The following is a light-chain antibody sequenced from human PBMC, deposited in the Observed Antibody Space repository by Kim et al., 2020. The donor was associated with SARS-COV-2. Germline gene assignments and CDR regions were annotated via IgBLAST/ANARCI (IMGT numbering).Light chain of an antibody. CDR2: AVT. J-gene: IGLJ2*01. CDR3: TSYASTTSLVI. V-gene: IGLV2-14*03. Sequence: QSITSSCTGATSDVCGSIYVSWYQQHPDKAPKLLIYAVTNRPSGVSNRFSGSKSGNTASLTISGLQAEDEADYYCTSYASTTSLVIFGGGTQLTVL. CDR1: TSDVCGSIY.